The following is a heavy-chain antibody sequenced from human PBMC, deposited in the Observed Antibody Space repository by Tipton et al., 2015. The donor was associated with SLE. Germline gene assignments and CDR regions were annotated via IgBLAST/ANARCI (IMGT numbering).Heavy chain of an antibody. CDR3: ASTQGDYYYGLDV. CDR2: IYYSGST. J-gene: IGHJ6*02. CDR1: GGPISSYY. V-gene: IGHV4-59*07. Sequence: TLSLTCTVSGGPISSYYWSWIRQPPGKGLEWIGYIYYSGSTNYNPSLKSRVTISVDTSKNQFSLKLSSVTAADTAVYYCASTQGDYYYGLDVWGQGTTVTVSS.